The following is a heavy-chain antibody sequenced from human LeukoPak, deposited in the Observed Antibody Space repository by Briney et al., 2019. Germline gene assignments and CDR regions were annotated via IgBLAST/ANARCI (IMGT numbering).Heavy chain of an antibody. CDR1: GTSISTNNYN. CDR3: ARHGNGWWRRDTPYYYSMDV. J-gene: IGHJ6*02. Sequence: SETLSLTCTVSGTSISTNNYNWGWVRQPPGKGPEWIASMYRNGNTYNPSLKSRLTISADMSKTHFFLSLSSVTAADTAVYYYARHGNGWWRRDTPYYYSMDVWGRGTTVIVSS. V-gene: IGHV4-39*01. D-gene: IGHD2-15*01. CDR2: MYRNGNT.